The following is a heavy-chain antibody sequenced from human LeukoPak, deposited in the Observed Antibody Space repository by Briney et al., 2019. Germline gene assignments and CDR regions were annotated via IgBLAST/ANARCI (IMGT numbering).Heavy chain of an antibody. D-gene: IGHD4-23*01. J-gene: IGHJ4*02. CDR2: IIPMLGTA. Sequence: SVKVSCKASGGSFSSYVFSWVRKAPGQGLEWMGGIIPMLGTANYAQKFQGRVTITTDESTSTAYMEVSSLKSEDTAVYYCARGDYAGNIARDWGQGALVTVSS. CDR3: ARGDYAGNIARD. V-gene: IGHV1-69*05. CDR1: GGSFSSYV.